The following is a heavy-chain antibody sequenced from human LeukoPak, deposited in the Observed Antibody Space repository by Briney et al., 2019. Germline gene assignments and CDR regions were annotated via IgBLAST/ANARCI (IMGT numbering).Heavy chain of an antibody. Sequence: GGSLRLSCAASGFTFSSYAMHWVRQAPGKGLEWVAVISYDGSNKYYADSVKGRFTISKDNSKNTLYLQMNSLRAEDTAVYYCARDYYGSGSYDYWGQGTLVTVSS. J-gene: IGHJ4*02. CDR1: GFTFSSYA. CDR2: ISYDGSNK. CDR3: ARDYYGSGSYDY. D-gene: IGHD3-10*01. V-gene: IGHV3-30-3*01.